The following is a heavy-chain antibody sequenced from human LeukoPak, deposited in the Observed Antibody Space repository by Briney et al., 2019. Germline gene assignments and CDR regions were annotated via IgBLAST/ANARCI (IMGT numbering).Heavy chain of an antibody. Sequence: GGSLRLSCAASGFTFSSYGMHWVRQAPGKGLEWVAFIRYDGSNKYYADSVKGRFTISRDNSKNTLYLQMNSLRAEDTAVYYCAKEGITMVRGVIITPFDYWGQGTLVTVSS. CDR3: AKEGITMVRGVIITPFDY. CDR1: GFTFSSYG. D-gene: IGHD3-10*01. V-gene: IGHV3-30*02. CDR2: IRYDGSNK. J-gene: IGHJ4*02.